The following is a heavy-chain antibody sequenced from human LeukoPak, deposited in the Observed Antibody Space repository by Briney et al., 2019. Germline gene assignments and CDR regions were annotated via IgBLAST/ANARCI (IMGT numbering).Heavy chain of an antibody. J-gene: IGHJ5*02. V-gene: IGHV1-18*01. Sequence: ASVKVSCKASGYTFTSYGISWVRQAPGQGLEWMGWISAYNGNTNYAQKLQGRVTMTTDTSTSTAYMELRSLRSDDTAVYYCARDRSSGSYPPASWFDPWGQGTLVTVSS. D-gene: IGHD1-26*01. CDR3: ARDRSSGSYPPASWFDP. CDR1: GYTFTSYG. CDR2: ISAYNGNT.